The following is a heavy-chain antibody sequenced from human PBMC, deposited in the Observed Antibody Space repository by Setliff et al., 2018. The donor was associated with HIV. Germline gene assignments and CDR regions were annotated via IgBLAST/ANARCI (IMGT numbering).Heavy chain of an antibody. D-gene: IGHD6-13*01. V-gene: IGHV4-4*09. CDR1: GDSISSYF. CDR2: RSTTGST. J-gene: IGHJ3*02. CDR3: ARYAAGPMHEAFDI. Sequence: SETLSLTCTVSGDSISSYFWSWIRQSPGKGLEWIGFRSTTGSTDYNPSLRSRVTMSVDTSKNQFSLRLTSVTAADTAVYYCARYAAGPMHEAFDIWGQGTMVTVSS.